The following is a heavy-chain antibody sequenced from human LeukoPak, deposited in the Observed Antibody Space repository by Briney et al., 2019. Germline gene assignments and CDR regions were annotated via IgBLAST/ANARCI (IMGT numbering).Heavy chain of an antibody. Sequence: GGSLRLSCAASGFTFDDYAMHWVRQAPGKGLEWVSSISSSSSYMKYAESMRGRFTISRDNAKNSLYLHMSSLRAEDTAVYYCARLAGAGSSGFDYWGQGTLVTVSS. CDR2: ISSSSSYM. D-gene: IGHD1-26*01. CDR1: GFTFDDYA. V-gene: IGHV3-21*01. J-gene: IGHJ4*02. CDR3: ARLAGAGSSGFDY.